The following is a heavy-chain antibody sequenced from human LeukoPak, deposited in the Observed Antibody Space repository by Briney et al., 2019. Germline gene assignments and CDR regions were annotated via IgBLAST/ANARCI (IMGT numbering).Heavy chain of an antibody. D-gene: IGHD3-10*01. CDR1: GYSFPNYW. CDR3: ARRFEPYYYGSAGLY. CDR2: IYPGDSDT. Sequence: GESLKISCKGSGYSFPNYWIGWVRQMPGEGLEWMGIIYPGDSDTRYSPSFQGQVTISADKSISTAYLQWSSLKASDTALYYCARRFEPYYYGSAGLYWGQGTLVTVSS. V-gene: IGHV5-51*01. J-gene: IGHJ4*02.